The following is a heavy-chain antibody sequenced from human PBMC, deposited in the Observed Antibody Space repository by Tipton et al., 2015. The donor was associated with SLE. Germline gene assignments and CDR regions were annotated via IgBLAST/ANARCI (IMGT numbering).Heavy chain of an antibody. CDR1: GFTFSSYA. V-gene: IGHV3-23*01. D-gene: IGHD5-12*01. J-gene: IGHJ3*02. Sequence: GSLRLSCAASGFTFSSYAMSWVRQAPGKGLEWVSAISGSGSSTYYADSVKGRVTIPRDNSKNTLYLQMNSLRAEDTALYYCAKPDSGYDTDAFDIWGQGTMVTVSS. CDR2: ISGSGSST. CDR3: AKPDSGYDTDAFDI.